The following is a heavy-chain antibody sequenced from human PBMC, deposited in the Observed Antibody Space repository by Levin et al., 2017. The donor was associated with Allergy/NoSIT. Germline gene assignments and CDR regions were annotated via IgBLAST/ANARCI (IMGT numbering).Heavy chain of an antibody. D-gene: IGHD2-15*01. CDR3: ARDGCSGGSCYGDRVHYYYGMDV. V-gene: IGHV3-21*01. J-gene: IGHJ6*02. Sequence: GESLKISCAASGFTFSSYSMNWVRQAPGKGLEWVSSISSSSSYIYYADSVKGRFTISRDNAKNSLYLQMNSLRAEDTAVYYCARDGCSGGSCYGDRVHYYYGMDVWGQGTTVTVSS. CDR1: GFTFSSYS. CDR2: ISSSSSYI.